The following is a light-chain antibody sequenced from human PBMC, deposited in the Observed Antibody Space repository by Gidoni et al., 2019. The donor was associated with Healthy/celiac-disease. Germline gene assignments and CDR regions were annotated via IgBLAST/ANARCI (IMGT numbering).Light chain of an antibody. Sequence: SYELPQPSSVSVSPGQTARITCSGDKLGDKYACWYQQKPGQSPVLVIYQDSKRPSGIPERFSGSNSGNTATLTISGTQAMDEADYYCQAWDSSTVVFGGWTKLTVL. CDR2: QDS. CDR1: KLGDKY. V-gene: IGLV3-1*01. J-gene: IGLJ2*01. CDR3: QAWDSSTVV.